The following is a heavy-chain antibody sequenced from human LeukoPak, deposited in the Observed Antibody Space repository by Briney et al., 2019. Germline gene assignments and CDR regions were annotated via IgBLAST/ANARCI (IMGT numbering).Heavy chain of an antibody. CDR1: GFTVSSKY. D-gene: IGHD4-17*01. Sequence: GGSLRLSCAASGFTVSSKYMSWVRQAPGKGLEWVSGISWNSGSIGYADSVKGRFTISRDNAKNSLYLQMNSLRAEDTALYYCAKDIGGRTTVTHYGMDVWGQGTTVTVSS. CDR2: ISWNSGSI. V-gene: IGHV3-9*01. J-gene: IGHJ6*02. CDR3: AKDIGGRTTVTHYGMDV.